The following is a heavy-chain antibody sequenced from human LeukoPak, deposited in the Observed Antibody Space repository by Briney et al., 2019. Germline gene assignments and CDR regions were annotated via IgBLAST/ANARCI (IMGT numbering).Heavy chain of an antibody. Sequence: PSGTLSLTCAVYGGSFSGYYWSWIRQPPRKGLEWIGYIYYSGSTNYNPSLKSRVTIPVDTSKNQFSLKLSSVTAADTAVYYCARRAYDYVWGSYRYYSDYWGQGTLVTVSS. D-gene: IGHD3-16*02. CDR3: ARRAYDYVWGSYRYYSDY. J-gene: IGHJ4*02. V-gene: IGHV4-59*08. CDR1: GGSFSGYY. CDR2: IYYSGST.